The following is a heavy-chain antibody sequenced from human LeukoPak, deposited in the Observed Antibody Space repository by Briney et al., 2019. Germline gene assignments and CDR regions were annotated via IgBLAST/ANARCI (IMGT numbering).Heavy chain of an antibody. Sequence: SETLSLTCTVSGYSISIGHYWGWTRQPPGEGLGWIGSFYKTGSAFYNSSLKSRVTLSVDTFKNQLSLKLSSVTAADTAVYYCARVLDYYGSGTYSFDYWGQGTLVTVSS. CDR1: GYSISIGHY. J-gene: IGHJ4*02. CDR2: FYKTGSA. D-gene: IGHD3-10*01. V-gene: IGHV4-38-2*02. CDR3: ARVLDYYGSGTYSFDY.